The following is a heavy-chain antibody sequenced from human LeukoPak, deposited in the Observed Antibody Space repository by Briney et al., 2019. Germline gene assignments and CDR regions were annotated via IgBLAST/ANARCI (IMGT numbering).Heavy chain of an antibody. D-gene: IGHD3-10*01. CDR2: ISSSGSTI. V-gene: IGHV3-48*03. CDR1: GFTFSTYN. CDR3: ARESGFRGDAFDI. J-gene: IGHJ3*02. Sequence: PGGSLRLSCAASGFTFSTYNMNWVRQAPGKGLEWVSYISSSGSTIYYADSVKGRFTISRDNAKNSLYLQMNSLRAEDTAIYYCARESGFRGDAFDIWGQGTMVTVSS.